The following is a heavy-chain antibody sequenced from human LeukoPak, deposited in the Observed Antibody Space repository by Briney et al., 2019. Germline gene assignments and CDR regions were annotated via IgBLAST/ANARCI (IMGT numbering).Heavy chain of an antibody. D-gene: IGHD5-18*01. CDR3: ARGPKDTSMLMKNYVNFFDM. CDR1: GGSFSGYF. CDR2: INHIATT. V-gene: IGHV4-34*01. Sequence: PSETLSLTCAVYGGSFSGYFWIWIRQAPGKGLEWMGEINHIATTDYHPSLKSRVSLSVDTSKNQFSLKMTSVTAADTAVYYCARGPKDTSMLMKNYVNFFDMWGEGMLVTVSS. J-gene: IGHJ4*02.